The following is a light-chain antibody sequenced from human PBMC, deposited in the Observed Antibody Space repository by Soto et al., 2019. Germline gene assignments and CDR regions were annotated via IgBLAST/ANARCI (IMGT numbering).Light chain of an antibody. Sequence: IVIAHSPDSLSLCLGDRATITCKSSQSCLDSSKNKNLLAWYQQKPGQPPNLLIYWASTRKFGVPERFSGTGSGTDFTLTIHSLQAEDVAVYYCLQSYSALWTFGQGTKVDIK. CDR1: QSCLDSSKNKNL. V-gene: IGKV4-1*01. CDR3: LQSYSALWT. J-gene: IGKJ1*01. CDR2: WAS.